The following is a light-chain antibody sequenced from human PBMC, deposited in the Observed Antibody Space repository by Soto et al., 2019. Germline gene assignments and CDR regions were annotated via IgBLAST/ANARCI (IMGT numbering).Light chain of an antibody. CDR3: QQSYSYPHT. J-gene: IGKJ1*01. Sequence: AIRMTQSPSSFSASTGDRVTITCRASQGISSYLAWYQQKPGKAPKLLIYAASTLQSGVPSRFSGSGSGTDFTLTISCLQSEDFATNYCQQSYSYPHTFGQGTKVEIK. CDR1: QGISSY. V-gene: IGKV1-8*01. CDR2: AAS.